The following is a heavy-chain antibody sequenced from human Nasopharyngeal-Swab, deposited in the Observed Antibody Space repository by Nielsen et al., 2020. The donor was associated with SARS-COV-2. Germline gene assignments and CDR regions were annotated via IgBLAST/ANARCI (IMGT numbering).Heavy chain of an antibody. Sequence: WVRQAPGQRLVWLGWINAGNANTNYSQKFQGRVAISRDTSANTAYMELSSLRSEDTAVYYCARAVLYCNSTSCSSDYYYYMNVWGKGTTVTVSS. V-gene: IGHV1-3*01. D-gene: IGHD2/OR15-2a*01. J-gene: IGHJ6*03. CDR3: ARAVLYCNSTSCSSDYYYYMNV. CDR2: INAGNANT.